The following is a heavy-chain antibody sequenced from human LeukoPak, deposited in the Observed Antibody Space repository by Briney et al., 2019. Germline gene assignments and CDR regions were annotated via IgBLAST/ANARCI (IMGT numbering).Heavy chain of an antibody. CDR3: AKETMIVVRAPTDY. Sequence: XGSLRLSCAVSGIIFSSYSMNWVRQAPGEGLEWVSYISSSGSTIYYADSVKGRFTISRDNAKNSLYLQMNSLRAEDTAVYYCAKETMIVVRAPTDYWGQGTLVTVSS. J-gene: IGHJ4*02. V-gene: IGHV3-48*01. CDR1: GIIFSSYS. D-gene: IGHD3-22*01. CDR2: ISSSGSTI.